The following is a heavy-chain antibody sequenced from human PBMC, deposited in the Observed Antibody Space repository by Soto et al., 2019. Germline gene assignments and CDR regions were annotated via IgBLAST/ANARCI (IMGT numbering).Heavy chain of an antibody. CDR3: ATRLGELLNWFDP. V-gene: IGHV4-34*01. Sequence: SETLSLTCAVYGGSFSGYYWSWIRQPPGKGLEWIGEINHSGSTNYNPSLKSRVTISVDTSKNQFSLKLSSVTAADTAVYYCATRLGELLNWFDPWGQGTLVTVSS. D-gene: IGHD3-16*01. CDR1: GGSFSGYY. J-gene: IGHJ5*02. CDR2: INHSGST.